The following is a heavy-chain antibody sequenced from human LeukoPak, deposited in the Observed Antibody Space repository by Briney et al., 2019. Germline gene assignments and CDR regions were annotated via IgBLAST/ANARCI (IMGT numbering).Heavy chain of an antibody. J-gene: IGHJ6*02. CDR3: ARDQIQPYYYYGMDV. CDR1: GYTFTSYG. D-gene: IGHD2-2*01. CDR2: ISAYNGNT. Sequence: ASVKVSCKAPGYTFTSYGISWVRQAPGQGLEWMGWISAYNGNTNYAQKLQGRVTMTTDTSTSTAYMELRSLRSDDTAVYYCARDQIQPYYYYGMDVWGQGTTVTVSS. V-gene: IGHV1-18*01.